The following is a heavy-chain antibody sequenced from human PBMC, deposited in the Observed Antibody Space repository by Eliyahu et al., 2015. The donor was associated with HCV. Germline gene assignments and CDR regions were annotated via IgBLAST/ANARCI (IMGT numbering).Heavy chain of an antibody. J-gene: IGHJ4*02. CDR2: IVVGSGNT. CDR3: AAGYGRFDY. D-gene: IGHD1-14*01. CDR1: GFTFTSSA. V-gene: IGHV1-58*01. Sequence: QMQLVQSGPEVKKPGTSVTVSCKXXGFTFTSSAVQWVRPARGXRLXWIGWIVVGSGNTNYAQKFQERVTITRDMSTSTAYMELSSLRSEDTAVYYCAAGYGRFDYWGQGTLVTVSS.